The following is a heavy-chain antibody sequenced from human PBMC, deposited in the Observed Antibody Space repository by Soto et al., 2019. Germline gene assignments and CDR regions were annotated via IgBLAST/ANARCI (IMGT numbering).Heavy chain of an antibody. CDR3: ARDTGSGSYYTPHGFDY. CDR1: GDSASSNSAA. V-gene: IGHV6-1*01. Sequence: TLPLTCAISGDSASSNSAAWNWIRQSPSRGLEWLGRTYYRSKWYNDYAVSVKSRITINPDTSKNQFSLQMNSETPVDTAVYYCARDTGSGSYYTPHGFDYWGQGTLVTVSS. CDR2: TYYRSKWYN. D-gene: IGHD1-26*01. J-gene: IGHJ4*01.